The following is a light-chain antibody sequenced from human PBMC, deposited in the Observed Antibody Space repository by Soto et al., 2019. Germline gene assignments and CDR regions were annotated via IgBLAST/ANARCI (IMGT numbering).Light chain of an antibody. J-gene: IGKJ1*01. Sequence: EIVLTQSPGTLSLSPGERATLSCRASQSVSSSYLAWYQQKLGQAPRLLIYGASSRATGIPARFSGSGSGTEFTLTISSLQSEDFAVYYCQQYNNWPQTFGQGTKVDIK. CDR1: QSVSSSY. CDR3: QQYNNWPQT. CDR2: GAS. V-gene: IGKV3-15*01.